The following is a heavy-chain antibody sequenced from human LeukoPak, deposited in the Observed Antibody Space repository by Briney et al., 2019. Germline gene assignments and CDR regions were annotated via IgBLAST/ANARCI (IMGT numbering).Heavy chain of an antibody. V-gene: IGHV3-53*01. CDR1: GFTVSSNY. CDR2: IYSGGST. D-gene: IGHD2-2*02. Sequence: GGSLRLSCAASGFTVSSNYMSWVRQAPGKGREWVSVIYSGGSTYYADSVKGRFTISRDNSKNTLYLQMNSLRAEDTAVYYCARVFVVVPAAINYFDYWGQGTLVTVSS. J-gene: IGHJ4*02. CDR3: ARVFVVVPAAINYFDY.